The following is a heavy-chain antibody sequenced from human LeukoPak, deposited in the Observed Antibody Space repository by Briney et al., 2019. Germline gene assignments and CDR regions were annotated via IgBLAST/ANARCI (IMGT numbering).Heavy chain of an antibody. D-gene: IGHD6-6*01. J-gene: IGHJ6*02. CDR1: GFTFSSYS. Sequence: GGSLRLSCAASGFTFSSYSMNWVRQAPGKGLEWVSSISSSSYIYYADSVKGRFTISRDNAKNSLYLQMNSLRAEDTAVYYCARGQPYSSSSFYGMDVWGQGTTVTVSS. CDR3: ARGQPYSSSSFYGMDV. CDR2: ISSSSYI. V-gene: IGHV3-21*01.